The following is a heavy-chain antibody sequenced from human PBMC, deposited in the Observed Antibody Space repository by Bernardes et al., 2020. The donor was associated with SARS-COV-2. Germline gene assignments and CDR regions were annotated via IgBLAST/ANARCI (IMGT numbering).Heavy chain of an antibody. D-gene: IGHD1-26*01. J-gene: IGHJ4*02. Sequence: SETLSLTFIFSGGPIHPSFCRWILQPPGQGLAWIGDVYYRGNSNYNTSLKSRVTISLDTSKTPFFLRLDSVTAADTAVYYCAGGSGTYPYNVEYWGRGTLVVVSS. CDR2: VYYRGNS. CDR1: GGPIHPSF. CDR3: AGGSGTYPYNVEY. V-gene: IGHV4-59*08.